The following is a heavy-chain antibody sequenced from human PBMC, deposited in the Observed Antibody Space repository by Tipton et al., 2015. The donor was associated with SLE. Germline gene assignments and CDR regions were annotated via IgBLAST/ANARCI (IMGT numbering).Heavy chain of an antibody. Sequence: SLRLSCAASGFTFSRYGMHWVRQAPGKGLEWVAVIRYDGSNKYYADSVKGRITISRDNSKNTLYLQMNSLRAEDTAVYYCAKEGIQLWLLDYWGQGTLVTVSS. V-gene: IGHV3-30*02. CDR3: AKEGIQLWLLDY. D-gene: IGHD5-18*01. J-gene: IGHJ4*02. CDR1: GFTFSRYG. CDR2: IRYDGSNK.